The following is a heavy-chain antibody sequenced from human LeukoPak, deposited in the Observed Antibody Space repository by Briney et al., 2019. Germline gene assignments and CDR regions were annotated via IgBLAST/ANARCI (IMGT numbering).Heavy chain of an antibody. D-gene: IGHD2-15*01. Sequence: GGSLRLSCAASGFTFSTYGMHWVRQAPGKGLEWVAVISYDGTNKYYTDSVKGRFTISRDNSKSTLDLQMNSLRAEDTAIYYCAKDSWYCSGGSCQTFDYCGQGTLVTVSS. CDR1: GFTFSTYG. CDR2: ISYDGTNK. CDR3: AKDSWYCSGGSCQTFDY. J-gene: IGHJ4*02. V-gene: IGHV3-30*18.